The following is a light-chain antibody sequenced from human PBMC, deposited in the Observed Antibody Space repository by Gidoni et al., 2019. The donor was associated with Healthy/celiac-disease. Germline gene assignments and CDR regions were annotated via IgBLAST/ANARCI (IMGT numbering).Light chain of an antibody. CDR1: SSNVGKNF. J-gene: IGLJ1*01. Sequence: QSVLTQPPSVSAAPGQKATISCSVSSSNVGKNFVSWYQQLPGAAPKLLIYETNKRPSGIPDRFSGSRSGTSATLDITGLQTGDGADYYCATWDSSLSAAVFGTGTKVTVL. CDR3: ATWDSSLSAAV. CDR2: ETN. V-gene: IGLV1-51*01.